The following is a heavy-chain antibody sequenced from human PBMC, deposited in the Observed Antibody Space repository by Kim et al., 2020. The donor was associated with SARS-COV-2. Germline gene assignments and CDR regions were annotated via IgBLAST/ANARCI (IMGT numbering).Heavy chain of an antibody. Sequence: ASVKVSCKASGYTFTSYGISWVRQAPGQGLEWMGWISAYNGNTNYAQKLQGRVTMTTDTSTSTAYMELRSLRSDDTAVYYCARDLPLDIVVVPAAIVYGMDVWGQGTTVTVSS. CDR3: ARDLPLDIVVVPAAIVYGMDV. CDR1: GYTFTSYG. D-gene: IGHD2-2*01. V-gene: IGHV1-18*04. CDR2: ISAYNGNT. J-gene: IGHJ6*02.